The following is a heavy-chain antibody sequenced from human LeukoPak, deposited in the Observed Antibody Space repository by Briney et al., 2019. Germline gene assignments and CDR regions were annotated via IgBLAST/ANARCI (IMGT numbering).Heavy chain of an antibody. Sequence: GGSLRLSCAASGFTFSSYAMHWVRQAPGKGLEWVAVISYDGSNKYYADSVKGRFTISRDNSKNTLYLQMNSLRSEDTAVYYCATGYRWQQLVRENWFDPWGQGTLVTVSS. CDR2: ISYDGSNK. J-gene: IGHJ5*02. D-gene: IGHD6-13*01. CDR3: ATGYRWQQLVRENWFDP. CDR1: GFTFSSYA. V-gene: IGHV3-30*01.